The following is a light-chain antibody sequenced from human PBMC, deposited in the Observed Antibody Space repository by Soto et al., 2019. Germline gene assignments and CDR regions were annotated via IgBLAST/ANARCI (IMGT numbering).Light chain of an antibody. V-gene: IGKV3-20*01. CDR3: HQYGSSPLT. Sequence: EIVLTQSPGTLSLSPGERATLSCRASQSVSSSYLDWYQQKPGQAPRLLIYGASSRATGIPDRFSGSGSGTDFTLTISRLEPEDFAVYYCHQYGSSPLTFGGGTKVEIK. CDR2: GAS. J-gene: IGKJ4*01. CDR1: QSVSSSY.